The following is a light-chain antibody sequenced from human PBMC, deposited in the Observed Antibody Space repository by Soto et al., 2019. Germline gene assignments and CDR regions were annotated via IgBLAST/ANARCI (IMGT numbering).Light chain of an antibody. CDR1: SSNIGTKY. CDR3: AAWDGSLSAWV. Sequence: QSVLTQPPSASGPPGQMVTISCSGSSSNIGTKYVYWYQQLPGTAPKLLIYLNNQRPSGVADRFSGSKSGTSASLAISGLRSEDEADYYCAAWDGSLSAWVFGGGTKVTVL. J-gene: IGLJ3*02. CDR2: LNN. V-gene: IGLV1-47*01.